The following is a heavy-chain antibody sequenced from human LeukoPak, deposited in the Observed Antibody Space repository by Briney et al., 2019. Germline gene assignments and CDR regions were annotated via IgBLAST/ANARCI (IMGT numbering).Heavy chain of an antibody. V-gene: IGHV1-24*01. CDR2: FDPEDGET. J-gene: IGHJ6*02. D-gene: IGHD6-13*01. CDR1: RYTLTELS. Sequence: ASVKVSCKVSRYTLTELSMHWVRQAPGKGLEWMGGFDPEDGETIYAQKFQGRVTMTEDTSTDTAYMELSSLRSEDTAVYYCATSRYSSSWYPYYGMDVWGQGTTVTVSS. CDR3: ATSRYSSSWYPYYGMDV.